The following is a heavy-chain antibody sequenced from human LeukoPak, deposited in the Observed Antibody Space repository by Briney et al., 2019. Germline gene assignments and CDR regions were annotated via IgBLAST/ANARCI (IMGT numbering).Heavy chain of an antibody. CDR3: ARDLGSGSSPGYNWFDP. V-gene: IGHV1-69*05. D-gene: IGHD1-26*01. CDR1: GGTFSSYA. J-gene: IGHJ5*02. CDR2: IIPIFGTA. Sequence: ASVKVSCKASGGTFSSYAISWVRQAPGQGLEWMGGIIPIFGTANYAQKFRGRVTITTDESTSTAYMELSSLRSEDTAVYYCARDLGSGSSPGYNWFDPWGQGTLVTVSS.